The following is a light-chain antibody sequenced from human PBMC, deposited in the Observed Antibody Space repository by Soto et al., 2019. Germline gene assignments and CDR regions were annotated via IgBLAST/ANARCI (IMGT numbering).Light chain of an antibody. V-gene: IGLV2-14*01. Sequence: QSVLTQTASVSGSPGQSITISCTGSSSDVGGYKYVSWYQQLPGKAPKLIIYDVNYRPSGVSDRFSGSKSGSTDSLTISGLQAEDEADYYCNSYTSTSTYVLLGGGTKLTVL. CDR3: NSYTSTSTYVL. CDR1: SSDVGGYKY. J-gene: IGLJ2*01. CDR2: DVN.